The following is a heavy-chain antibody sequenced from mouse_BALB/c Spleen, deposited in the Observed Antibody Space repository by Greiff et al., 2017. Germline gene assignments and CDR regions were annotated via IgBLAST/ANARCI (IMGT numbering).Heavy chain of an antibody. Sequence: EVKLVESGGGLVKPGGSLKLSCAASGFTFSSYAMSWVRQTPEKRLEWVATISSGGSYTYYPDSVKGRFTISRDNAKNTLYLQMSSLRSEDTAMYYCARLSTVFDYWGQGTTLTVSS. CDR2: ISSGGSYT. D-gene: IGHD1-1*01. J-gene: IGHJ2*01. V-gene: IGHV5-9-3*01. CDR1: GFTFSSYA. CDR3: ARLSTVFDY.